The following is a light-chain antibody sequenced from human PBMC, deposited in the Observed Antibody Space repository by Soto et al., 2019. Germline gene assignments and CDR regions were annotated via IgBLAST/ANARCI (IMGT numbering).Light chain of an antibody. Sequence: EIVMTQSPATLSVSPGERATLSCRASQNVNSNLAWFQQKPGRAPRLLIYGASTRATGIPARFSGSGSGTEFTLTISSLQSEDFAVYYCQQYNNWPRTFGQGTKVEI. CDR3: QQYNNWPRT. V-gene: IGKV3-15*01. J-gene: IGKJ1*01. CDR2: GAS. CDR1: QNVNSN.